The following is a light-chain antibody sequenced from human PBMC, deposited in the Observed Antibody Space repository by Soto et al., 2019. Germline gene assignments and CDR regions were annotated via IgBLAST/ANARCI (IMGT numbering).Light chain of an antibody. CDR2: DVS. Sequence: QSALTQPASVSGSPGQSIAISCTGTSSVVGGYKYVSWYQQYPGKAPKLMIYDVSNRPSGVPDRFSGSKSGNTASLTISGLQSEDEADYYCSSYTSYTSYVFGTGTKVTVL. V-gene: IGLV2-14*01. J-gene: IGLJ1*01. CDR1: SSVVGGYKY. CDR3: SSYTSYTSYV.